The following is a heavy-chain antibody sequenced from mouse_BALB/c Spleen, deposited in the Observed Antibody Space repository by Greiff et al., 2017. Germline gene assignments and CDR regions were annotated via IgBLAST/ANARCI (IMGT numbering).Heavy chain of an antibody. CDR2: ISTYYGNT. Sequence: QVQLQQSGPELVRPGVSVKISCKGSGYTFTDYAMHWVKQSHAKSLEWIGVISTYYGNTNYNQKFKGKATMTVDKSSSTAYMELARLTSEDSAIYYCARGGFDYAMDYWGQGTSVTVSS. V-gene: IGHV1-67*01. CDR3: ARGGFDYAMDY. J-gene: IGHJ4*01. CDR1: GYTFTDYA.